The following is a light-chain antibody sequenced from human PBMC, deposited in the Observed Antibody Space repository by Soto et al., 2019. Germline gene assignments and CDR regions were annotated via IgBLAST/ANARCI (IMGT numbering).Light chain of an antibody. Sequence: QSALTQPASVSGSPGQSITISCTGTSSDVGGYNFVSWYQQDPGKPPKLMIYEVTNRPSGVSIRFSGSKSGNTASLTISGLQTEDEADYFCSSYTRQNTRVFGGGTKVTVL. J-gene: IGLJ3*02. CDR1: SSDVGGYNF. CDR3: SSYTRQNTRV. V-gene: IGLV2-14*01. CDR2: EVT.